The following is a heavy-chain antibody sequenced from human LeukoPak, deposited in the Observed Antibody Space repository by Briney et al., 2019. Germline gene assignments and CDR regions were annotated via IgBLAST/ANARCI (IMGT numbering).Heavy chain of an antibody. CDR1: GFTFSSYA. J-gene: IGHJ4*02. Sequence: GGSLRLSCAASGFTFSSYAMSWVRQAPGKGLERVSAISGSGGSTYYADSVKGRFTISRDNSKNTLYLQMNSLRAEDTAVYYCAKGHHRQRITMIVVVGYWGQGTLVTVSS. CDR2: ISGSGGST. D-gene: IGHD3-22*01. CDR3: AKGHHRQRITMIVVVGY. V-gene: IGHV3-23*01.